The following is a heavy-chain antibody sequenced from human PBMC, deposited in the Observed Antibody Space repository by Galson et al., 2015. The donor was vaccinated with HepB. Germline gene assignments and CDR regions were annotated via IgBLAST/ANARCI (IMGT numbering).Heavy chain of an antibody. CDR1: GGSISTYY. CDR3: ARGRGYIYGYSYYGMDV. CDR2: VYYTGST. D-gene: IGHD5-18*01. Sequence: ETLSLTCTVSGGSISTYYWSWIRQPPGKGLEWIGYVYYTGSTNYSPSLQGRVTISVDTSKTKFSLKVSSVTAADTAVYYCARGRGYIYGYSYYGMDVWGQGTTVTVSS. J-gene: IGHJ6*02. V-gene: IGHV4-59*01.